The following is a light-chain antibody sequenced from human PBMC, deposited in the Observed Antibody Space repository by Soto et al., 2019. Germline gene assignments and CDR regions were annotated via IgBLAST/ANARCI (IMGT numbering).Light chain of an antibody. CDR1: QSVTTN. Sequence: EVVMTQSPATLSVSPGERVTFSCRASQSVTTNLAWYQHKPGQSPRLLISDASTGASGIPPRFSGSGSVTEFTLTIDRLQSADFAVYYGQQYDRWPVTFGGGTKVEIK. CDR2: DAS. J-gene: IGKJ4*01. V-gene: IGKV3-15*01. CDR3: QQYDRWPVT.